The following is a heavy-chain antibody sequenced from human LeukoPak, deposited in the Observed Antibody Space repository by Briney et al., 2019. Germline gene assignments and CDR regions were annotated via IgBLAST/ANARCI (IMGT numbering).Heavy chain of an antibody. CDR1: GFNFNSYI. V-gene: IGHV3-21*04. J-gene: IGHJ4*02. CDR2: ISSSSSYI. D-gene: IGHD2-21*02. CDR3: VKGRCGGYCHTREFDY. Sequence: GGSLRLSCAASGFNFNSYIMNWVRQSPGKGLEWVSSISSSSSYIYYADSVKGRFTISRDNARNSLYLQMDSLTTEDTALYYCVKGRCGGYCHTREFDYWGQGTLVTVSS.